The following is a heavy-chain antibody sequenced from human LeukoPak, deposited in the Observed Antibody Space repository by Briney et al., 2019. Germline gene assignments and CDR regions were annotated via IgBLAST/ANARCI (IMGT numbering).Heavy chain of an antibody. J-gene: IGHJ3*02. CDR2: IKTNTGNP. Sequence: GASVKVSCKASGCTFTSYGISWVRQAPGQGVEWMGRIKTNTGNPTYAQGFTGRFVFSLDASVSTAYLQISSLKAEDTAVYSCARLGDFDIWGQGTMVTVSS. CDR3: ARLGDFDI. CDR1: GCTFTSYG. V-gene: IGHV7-4-1*02.